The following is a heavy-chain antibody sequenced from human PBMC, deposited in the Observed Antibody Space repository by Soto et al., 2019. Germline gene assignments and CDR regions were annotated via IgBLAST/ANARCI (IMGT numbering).Heavy chain of an antibody. Sequence: SVKVSCKXSGFTFTSSAVQWVRQARGQRLEWIGWIVVGSGNTNYAQKFQERVTITRDMSTSTAYMELSSLRSEDTAVYYCAAVAEYYYDSSGYHTGPPIGRYWGQGTLVTVSS. CDR1: GFTFTSSA. D-gene: IGHD3-22*01. CDR2: IVVGSGNT. V-gene: IGHV1-58*01. J-gene: IGHJ4*02. CDR3: AAVAEYYYDSSGYHTGPPIGRY.